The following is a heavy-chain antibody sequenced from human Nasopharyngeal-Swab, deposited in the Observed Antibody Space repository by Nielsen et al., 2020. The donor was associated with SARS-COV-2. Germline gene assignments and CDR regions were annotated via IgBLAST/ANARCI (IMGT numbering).Heavy chain of an antibody. V-gene: IGHV3-21*01. CDR1: GFTFNNAW. J-gene: IGHJ3*02. CDR3: ARDRYCSGGSCYSPAFDI. CDR2: ISSSSSYI. D-gene: IGHD2-15*01. Sequence: GESLKISCAASGFTFNNAWMNWVRQAPGKGLGWVSSISSSSSYIYYADSVKGRFTISRDNAKNSLYLQMNSLRAEDTAVYYCARDRYCSGGSCYSPAFDIWGQGTMVTVSS.